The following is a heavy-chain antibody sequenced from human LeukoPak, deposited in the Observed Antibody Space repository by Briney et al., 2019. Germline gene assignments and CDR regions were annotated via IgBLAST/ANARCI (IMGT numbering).Heavy chain of an antibody. J-gene: IGHJ2*01. CDR3: ARGRITIIGVVTQGYWYFDL. V-gene: IGHV3-48*03. CDR1: GFTFSSYE. CDR2: ISSSGSTI. Sequence: GGSLGLSCAASGFTFSSYEMNWVRQAPGKGLEWVSYISSSGSTIYYADSVKGRFTISRDNAKNTLYLQMNSLRAEDTAVYYCARGRITIIGVVTQGYWYFDLWGRGTLVTVSS. D-gene: IGHD3-3*01.